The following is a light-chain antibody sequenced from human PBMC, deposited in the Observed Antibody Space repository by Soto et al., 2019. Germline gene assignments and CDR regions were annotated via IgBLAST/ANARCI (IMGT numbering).Light chain of an antibody. Sequence: QSVLTQPPSVSGAPGQRITISCTGSSSNIGARYDVHWYRQLPGTAPKLLLYGDNNRPSGVPDRFSGSRSGASAFLAITGLQADDEADYFCQSYDSSLNRVFGTGTKLTVL. CDR1: SSNIGARYD. V-gene: IGLV1-40*01. CDR2: GDN. CDR3: QSYDSSLNRV. J-gene: IGLJ1*01.